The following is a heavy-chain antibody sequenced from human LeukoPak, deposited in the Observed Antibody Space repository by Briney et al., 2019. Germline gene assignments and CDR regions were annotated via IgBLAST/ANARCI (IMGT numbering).Heavy chain of an antibody. D-gene: IGHD2-2*01. Sequence: GGSLRLSCAASGFTFSSYSMNWVRQAPGKGLEWVSSISSSRSYIYYADSVKGRFTISRDNAKNSLYLQMNSLRAEDTAVYYCARGVVVVPAAIRGVRSDPWGQGTLVTVSS. CDR3: ARGVVVVPAAIRGVRSDP. J-gene: IGHJ5*02. V-gene: IGHV3-21*01. CDR2: ISSSRSYI. CDR1: GFTFSSYS.